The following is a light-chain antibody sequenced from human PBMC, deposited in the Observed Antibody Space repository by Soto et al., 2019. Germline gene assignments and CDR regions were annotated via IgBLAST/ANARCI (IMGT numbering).Light chain of an antibody. V-gene: IGKV1-5*01. CDR2: DSS. J-gene: IGKJ4*01. Sequence: DIQMTQSPSTLSEFVGDTVTIACRASQNINRYLAWYQQKPGKAPKLLIYDSSTLERGVPSRFNGSGSATAFTLTISSLQPEDFAPYYCQQYYTSSPLTFGGGTKVDIK. CDR1: QNINRY. CDR3: QQYYTSSPLT.